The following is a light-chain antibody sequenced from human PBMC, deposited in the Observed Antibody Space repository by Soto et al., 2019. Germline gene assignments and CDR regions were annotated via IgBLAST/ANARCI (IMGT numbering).Light chain of an antibody. CDR3: QQRDYWQVT. CDR1: QSVSGC. CDR2: DVS. Sequence: PGERATLSCTASQSVSGCLAWYQQKPGQAPRLLIYDVSSRAGGIAARFSGSGCGTDFTLIISILEAEDFAIYYCQQRDYWQVTFGQGTRLEIK. J-gene: IGKJ5*01. V-gene: IGKV3-11*01.